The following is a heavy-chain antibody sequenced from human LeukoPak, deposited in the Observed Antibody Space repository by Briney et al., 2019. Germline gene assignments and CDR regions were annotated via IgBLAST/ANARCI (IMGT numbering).Heavy chain of an antibody. CDR2: INPNSGGT. CDR1: GYTFTGYY. D-gene: IGHD5-18*01. J-gene: IGHJ4*02. CDR3: ARMGYSSKTTFDY. V-gene: IGHV1-2*02. Sequence: ASVKVSCKASGYTFTGYYMHWVRQAPGQGLGWMGWINPNSGGTNYAQKFQGRVTMTRDTSISTVYMELSRLRSDDTAVYYCARMGYSSKTTFDYWGQGTLVTVSS.